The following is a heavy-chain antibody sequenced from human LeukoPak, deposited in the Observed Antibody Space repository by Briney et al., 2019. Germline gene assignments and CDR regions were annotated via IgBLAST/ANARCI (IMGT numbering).Heavy chain of an antibody. CDR1: GFTFRTYG. D-gene: IGHD6-6*01. Sequence: GGSLRLSCAAPGFTFRTYGMHWVRQAPGKGLGWVAFIRFDGSNKYYADSVKGRFTISRDNSKNTLYLQMNSLTTDETAVYYCAKDGASEWVAARHFDNWGQGTLVTVSS. V-gene: IGHV3-30*02. CDR3: AKDGASEWVAARHFDN. J-gene: IGHJ4*02. CDR2: IRFDGSNK.